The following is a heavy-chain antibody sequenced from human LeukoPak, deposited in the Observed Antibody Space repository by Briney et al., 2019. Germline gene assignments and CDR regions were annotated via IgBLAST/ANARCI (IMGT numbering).Heavy chain of an antibody. CDR3: ARDMSSRSGGWRYYFDY. CDR1: GGSFSGYY. J-gene: IGHJ4*02. Sequence: SETLSLTCAVYGGSFSGYYWSWIRQAAGKGLEWIGRIYTSGSTNYNPSLKSRVTMSVDTSKNQFSLKLSSVTAADTAVYYCARDMSSRSGGWRYYFDYWGQGTLVTVSS. CDR2: IYTSGST. V-gene: IGHV4-4*07. D-gene: IGHD2-15*01.